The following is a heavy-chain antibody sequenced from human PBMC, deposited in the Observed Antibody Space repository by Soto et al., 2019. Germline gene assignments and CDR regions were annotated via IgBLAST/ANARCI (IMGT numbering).Heavy chain of an antibody. V-gene: IGHV3-11*01. CDR3: AIAHGGEYFQH. CDR1: GFTFSDYY. J-gene: IGHJ1*01. Sequence: QVQLVESGGGLVQPGGSLRLSCAASGFTFSDYYMSWIPQAPGKGLEWVSYISSSGPTMYYADSVKGRFTISRDNAKNSLCLQMNSLRAEDTAVYYCAIAHGGEYFQHWGQGTLVTVSS. D-gene: IGHD3-10*01. CDR2: ISSSGPTM.